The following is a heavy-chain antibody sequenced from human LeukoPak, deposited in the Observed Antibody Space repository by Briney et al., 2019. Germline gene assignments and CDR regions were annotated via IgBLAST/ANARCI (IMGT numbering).Heavy chain of an antibody. V-gene: IGHV4-39*01. J-gene: IGHJ4*02. D-gene: IGHD4-17*01. CDR2: IYYSGST. CDR1: GGSISSSSYY. CDR3: ARPWRYGGYYFDY. Sequence: SETLSLTCTVSGGSISSSSYYWGWIRQPPGKGLEWIGSIYYSGSTYYNPSLKSRVTISVDTSKNQFSLKLSSVTAADTAVYYRARPWRYGGYYFDYWGQGTLVTVSS.